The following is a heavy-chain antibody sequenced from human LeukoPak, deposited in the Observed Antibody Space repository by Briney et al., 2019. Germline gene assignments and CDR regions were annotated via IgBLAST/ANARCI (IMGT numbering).Heavy chain of an antibody. CDR2: ITYSSGYT. J-gene: IGHJ4*02. CDR1: GFTFSSYG. CDR3: AKDPSDLGGSGSNNYFDC. D-gene: IGHD3-10*01. V-gene: IGHV3-23*01. Sequence: GGSLRLSCAASGFTFSSYGMNWVRQAPGKGLEWVSGITYSSGYTYYADSVKGRFTISRDNSRNTLYLQMNSLRAEDTAVYYCAKDPSDLGGSGSNNYFDCWGQGTLVTVSS.